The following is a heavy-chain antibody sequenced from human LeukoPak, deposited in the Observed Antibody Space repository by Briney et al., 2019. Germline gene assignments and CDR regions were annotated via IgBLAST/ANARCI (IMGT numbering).Heavy chain of an antibody. D-gene: IGHD6-19*01. CDR1: GFTFNDYY. CDR3: AREPRGRSSGWEFDY. J-gene: IGHJ4*02. V-gene: IGHV1-18*04. CDR2: ISAYNGNT. Sequence: ASVKVSCKASGFTFNDYYVHWVRQAPGQGLEWMGWISAYNGNTNYAQKLQGRVTMTTDTSTSTAYMELRSLRSDDTAVYYCAREPRGRSSGWEFDYWGQGTLVTVSS.